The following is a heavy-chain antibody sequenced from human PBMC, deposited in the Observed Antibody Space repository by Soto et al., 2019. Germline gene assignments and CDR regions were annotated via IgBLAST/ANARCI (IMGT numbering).Heavy chain of an antibody. CDR1: GGSISSSSYY. D-gene: IGHD5-18*01. V-gene: IGHV4-39*01. Sequence: SETLSLTCTVCGGSISSSSYYWGWIRQPPGKGLEWIGSIYYSGSTYYNPSLKSRVTISVDTSKNQFSLKLSSVTAADTAVYYCASTLPVRGYSYGYAKNWFDPWGQGTLVTVSS. J-gene: IGHJ5*02. CDR2: IYYSGST. CDR3: ASTLPVRGYSYGYAKNWFDP.